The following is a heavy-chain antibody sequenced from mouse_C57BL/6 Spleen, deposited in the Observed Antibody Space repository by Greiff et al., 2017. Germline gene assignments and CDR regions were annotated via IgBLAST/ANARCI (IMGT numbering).Heavy chain of an antibody. V-gene: IGHV1-82*01. Sequence: QVQLQQSGPELVKPGASVKISCKASGYAFSSSWMNWVKQRPGKGLEWIGRIYPGDGDTNYNGKFKGKATLTADKSSSTAYMQLSSLTSEDSAVYFCARDGDYGYFDYWGQGTTLTVSS. CDR3: ARDGDYGYFDY. D-gene: IGHD1-1*02. CDR2: IYPGDGDT. CDR1: GYAFSSSW. J-gene: IGHJ2*01.